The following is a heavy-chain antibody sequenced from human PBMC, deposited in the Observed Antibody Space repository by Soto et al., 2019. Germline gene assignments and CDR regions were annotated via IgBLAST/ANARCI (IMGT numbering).Heavy chain of an antibody. J-gene: IGHJ4*02. D-gene: IGHD5-18*01. V-gene: IGHV3-30*18. CDR3: AKDVSAAYSYGYPFDY. CDR1: GFTFSSYG. Sequence: PGGSLRLSCAASGFTFSSYGMHWVRQAPGKGLEWVAVISYDGSNKYYADSVKGRFTISRDNSKNTLYLQMNSLRAEDTAVYYCAKDVSAAYSYGYPFDYWGQGTLVTVSS. CDR2: ISYDGSNK.